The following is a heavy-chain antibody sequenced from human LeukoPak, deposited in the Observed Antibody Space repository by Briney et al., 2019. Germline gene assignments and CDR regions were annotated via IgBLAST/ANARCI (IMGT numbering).Heavy chain of an antibody. Sequence: GGSLRLSCAASGFTVSSNYMSWVRQAPGKGLEWVSVIYSGGSTYYADSVKGRFTISIHNSKNTLYLQMNSLRAEDTAVYYCAREDRMSRVDPWGQGTLVTVSS. D-gene: IGHD2-15*01. CDR1: GFTVSSNY. V-gene: IGHV3-53*04. J-gene: IGHJ5*02. CDR2: IYSGGST. CDR3: AREDRMSRVDP.